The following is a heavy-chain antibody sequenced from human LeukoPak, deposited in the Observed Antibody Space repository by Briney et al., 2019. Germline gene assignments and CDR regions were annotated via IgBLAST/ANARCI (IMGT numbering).Heavy chain of an antibody. V-gene: IGHV3-23*01. J-gene: IGHJ6*02. CDR3: AKAVSCSSTSCYRSYGMDV. CDR2: SIGSGGRN. D-gene: IGHD2-2*02. CDR1: GXXFSSCV. Sequence: PGGSLRLSCAXXGXXFSSCVMSWVGQAPARGLEGVSGSIGSGGRNYYAASVKGRLPISRDNSKNTLYLQMNSLRAEDTAVYYCAKAVSCSSTSCYRSYGMDVWGQGTTVTVSS.